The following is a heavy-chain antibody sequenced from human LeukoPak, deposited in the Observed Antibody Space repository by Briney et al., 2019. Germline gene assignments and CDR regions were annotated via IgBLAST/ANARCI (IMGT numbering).Heavy chain of an antibody. J-gene: IGHJ4*02. CDR2: ISGSGSTT. D-gene: IGHD1-14*01. CDR3: AKDRKVFEI. Sequence: PGGSLRLSCEASGLTFSTYAMSWVRQAPRKGLEWVSAISGSGSTTYYAASVRGRFTIPRDNSKNTFYLQMNSLRAEDTAVYYCAKDRKVFEIWGQGTLVTVSS. V-gene: IGHV3-23*01. CDR1: GLTFSTYA.